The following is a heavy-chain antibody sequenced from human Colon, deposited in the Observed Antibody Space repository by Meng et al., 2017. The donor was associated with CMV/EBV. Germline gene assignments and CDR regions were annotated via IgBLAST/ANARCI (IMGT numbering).Heavy chain of an antibody. CDR2: IRNKRNSYSK. V-gene: IGHV3-72*01. CDR1: GFTFSDHY. CDR3: GSLKWDQGDGMDV. D-gene: IGHD1-26*01. J-gene: IGHJ6*02. Sequence: GESLKLSCAASGFTFSDHYMDWVRQPPGPGLEWVGRIRNKRNSYSKESAASVKGRFTISRDDSKNSLYLQMNSLKTEDTAMYYCGSLKWDQGDGMDVWGQGTTVTVSS.